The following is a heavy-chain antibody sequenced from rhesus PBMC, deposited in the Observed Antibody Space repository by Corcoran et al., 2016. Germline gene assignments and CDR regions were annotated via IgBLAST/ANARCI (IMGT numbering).Heavy chain of an antibody. CDR2: IYGGCTTI. CDR1: VGSISGDF. D-gene: IGHD1-44*01. V-gene: IGHV4S11*01. Sequence: QVQLQESGPGLVKPSATLSLTCTVSVGSISGDFWNWIRQPPGTGLEWIGYIYGGCTTINYTPALQRRVTLSAATSRNQVSLKLSSVTAADPAVYYCATRSGNSDYYGLDSWGQGVVVTVSS. CDR3: ATRSGNSDYYGLDS. J-gene: IGHJ6*01.